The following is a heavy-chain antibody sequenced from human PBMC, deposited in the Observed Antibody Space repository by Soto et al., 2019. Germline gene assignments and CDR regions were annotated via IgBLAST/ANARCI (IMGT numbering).Heavy chain of an antibody. CDR3: AKDFKEVWLSNLDY. D-gene: IGHD3-22*01. CDR1: GFTFSSYG. J-gene: IGHJ4*02. Sequence: GGSLRLSCAASGFTFSSYGMHWVRQAPGKGLEWVAVISYDGSNRYYADSVKGRFTISRDNSNNTLYLQMNSLRAEDTAVYYCAKDFKEVWLSNLDYWGQGTLVTVSS. V-gene: IGHV3-30*18. CDR2: ISYDGSNR.